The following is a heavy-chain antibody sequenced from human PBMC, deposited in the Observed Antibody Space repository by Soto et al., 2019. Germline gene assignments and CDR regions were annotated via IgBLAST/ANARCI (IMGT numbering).Heavy chain of an antibody. CDR1: GGSISSYY. CDR2: IYYSGST. J-gene: IGHJ5*02. V-gene: IGHV4-59*01. CDR3: ARVHTRTGASDWFDP. Sequence: PSETLSLTCTVSGGSISSYYWSWIRQPPGKGLEWIGYIYYSGSTNYNPSLKSRVTISVDTSKNQFSLKLSSVTAADTAVYYCARVHTRTGASDWFDPWGQGTLVTVSS. D-gene: IGHD1-26*01.